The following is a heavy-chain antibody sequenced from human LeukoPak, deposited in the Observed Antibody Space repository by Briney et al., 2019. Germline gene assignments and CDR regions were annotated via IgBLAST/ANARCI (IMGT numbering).Heavy chain of an antibody. Sequence: GRSLRLSCAASGFTFSTYAMHWVRQAPGKGLGWVATISYDGSKKFYADSGEGRFTISRDNSKNTLYLQMNSLRGEDTAVYYCARGPSSGWDDYFDYWGQGTLVTVSS. V-gene: IGHV3-30-3*01. J-gene: IGHJ4*02. CDR2: ISYDGSKK. CDR1: GFTFSTYA. CDR3: ARGPSSGWDDYFDY. D-gene: IGHD6-19*01.